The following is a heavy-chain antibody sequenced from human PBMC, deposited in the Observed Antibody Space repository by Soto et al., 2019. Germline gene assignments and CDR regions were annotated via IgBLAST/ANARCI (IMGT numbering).Heavy chain of an antibody. CDR3: AGYCTSTSCHQYAVDY. CDR2: ISGGGAST. D-gene: IGHD2-2*01. Sequence: EVQLLESGGGLVQPGGSLRVSCAASGFTFSTYAMSWVRQAPGKGLEWVSAISGGGASTYYADSVKGRFTISRDNSKNTLYLQMNSLRADDTAVYYCAGYCTSTSCHQYAVDYWGQGTLVTVSS. CDR1: GFTFSTYA. J-gene: IGHJ4*02. V-gene: IGHV3-23*01.